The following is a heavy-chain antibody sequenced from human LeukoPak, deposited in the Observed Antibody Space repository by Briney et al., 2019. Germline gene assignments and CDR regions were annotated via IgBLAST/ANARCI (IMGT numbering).Heavy chain of an antibody. D-gene: IGHD2-21*01. Sequence: ASVKVSCKTSGYTFTDYYMHWVRQAPGQGLEWMGWINPNSGVTSSAQKFQGRVTMTRDTSITTVYMVVRWLTSDDTAIYYCARADRLDGAPYLIGPWGQGTLVTVSS. CDR3: ARADRLDGAPYLIGP. CDR1: GYTFTDYY. CDR2: INPNSGVT. J-gene: IGHJ5*02. V-gene: IGHV1-2*02.